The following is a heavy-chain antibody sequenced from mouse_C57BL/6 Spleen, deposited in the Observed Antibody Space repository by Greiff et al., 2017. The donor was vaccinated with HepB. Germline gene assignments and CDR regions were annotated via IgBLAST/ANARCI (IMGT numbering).Heavy chain of an antibody. D-gene: IGHD1-1*01. CDR1: GYTFTSYW. J-gene: IGHJ1*03. V-gene: IGHV1-64*01. Sequence: QVQLQQPGAELVKPGASVKLSCKASGYTFTSYWMHWVKQRPGQGLEWIGMIHPNSGSTNYNEKFKSKATLTVDKSSSTAYMQLSSLTSEDSAVYYCAREGFTTVVATRFDYWGTGTTVTVSS. CDR2: IHPNSGST. CDR3: AREGFTTVVATRFDY.